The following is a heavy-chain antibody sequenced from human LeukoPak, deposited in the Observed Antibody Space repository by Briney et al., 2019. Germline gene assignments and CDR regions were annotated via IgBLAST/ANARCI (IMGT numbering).Heavy chain of an antibody. D-gene: IGHD1-26*01. CDR1: GGSISSYY. CDR2: IYASGST. Sequence: NASETLSLTCTVSGGSISSYYWSWIRQPAGKGLEWIGRIYASGSTNYIPSLKSRVTMSVDTSKSQFSLKLISVTAADTAVYYCARDPRGIVGANHNWFDPWGQGTLVTVSS. V-gene: IGHV4-4*07. CDR3: ARDPRGIVGANHNWFDP. J-gene: IGHJ5*02.